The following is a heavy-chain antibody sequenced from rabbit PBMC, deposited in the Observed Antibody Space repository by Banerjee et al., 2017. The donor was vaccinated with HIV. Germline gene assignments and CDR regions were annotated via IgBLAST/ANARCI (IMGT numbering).Heavy chain of an antibody. CDR2: INAGSSGSA. V-gene: IGHV1S40*01. Sequence: QSLEESGGGLVQPEGSLALTCKASGFSVSSGYYMCWVRQAPGKGLEWIGCINAGSSGSAYYASWVNGRFTISKTSSTTVTLQMTSLTAADTATYFCARGASSSGWAYDLWGPGTLVTVS. CDR1: GFSVSSGYY. CDR3: ARGASSSGWAYDL. J-gene: IGHJ4*01. D-gene: IGHD1-1*01.